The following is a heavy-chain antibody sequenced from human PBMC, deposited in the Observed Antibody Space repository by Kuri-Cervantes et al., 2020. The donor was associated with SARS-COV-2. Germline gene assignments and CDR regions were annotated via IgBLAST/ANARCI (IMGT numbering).Heavy chain of an antibody. D-gene: IGHD3-3*01. CDR3: AKEGDFWSGYDF. J-gene: IGHJ4*02. Sequence: GGSLRLSCAASGFTFSSYAMSWVRQTPGKGLEWVTAISGSGGSTYYADSVKGRFTISRDNSKNTLYLQMNSLRAEDTGVYYCAKEGDFWSGYDFWGQGTLVTVSS. CDR2: ISGSGGST. CDR1: GFTFSSYA. V-gene: IGHV3-23*01.